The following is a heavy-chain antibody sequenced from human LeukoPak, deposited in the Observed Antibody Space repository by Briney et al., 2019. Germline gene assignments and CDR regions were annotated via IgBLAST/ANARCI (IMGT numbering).Heavy chain of an antibody. CDR3: AKGRGYELPLDN. CDR2: ISWNSGSI. D-gene: IGHD2-2*01. J-gene: IGHJ4*02. Sequence: GGPLRPSGEGFGFTPDDFARHWVRKAQGKGLEWVSGISWNSGSIGYADSVKGRFTISRDNAKNSLYLQMNSLRAEDTALYYCAKGRGYELPLDNWGQGTLVTVSS. CDR1: GFTPDDFA. V-gene: IGHV3-9*02.